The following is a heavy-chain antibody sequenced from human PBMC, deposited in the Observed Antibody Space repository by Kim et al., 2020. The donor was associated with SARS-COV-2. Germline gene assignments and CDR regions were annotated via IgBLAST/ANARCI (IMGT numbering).Heavy chain of an antibody. CDR2: IFYDGSKK. J-gene: IGHJ4*02. CDR3: ARGYGSGSPYFLDS. V-gene: IGHV3-33*01. CDR1: GFTLRTYG. D-gene: IGHD3-10*01. Sequence: GGSLRLSCAASGFTLRTYGMHWVRQAPGKGLDWVAVIFYDGSKKYYADSVKGRFTISRDNSKNTLYLQMNSLRAEDTAVYYCARGYGSGSPYFLDSWGQGTLVTVSS.